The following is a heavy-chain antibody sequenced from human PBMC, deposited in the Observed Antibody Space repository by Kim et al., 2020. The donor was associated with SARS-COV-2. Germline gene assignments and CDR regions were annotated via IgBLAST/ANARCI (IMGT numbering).Heavy chain of an antibody. CDR2: ISSSSSYT. V-gene: IGHV3-11*05. CDR3: ARDILFVKREEWNDAFDI. Sequence: GGSLRLSCAASGFTFSDYYMSWIRQAPGKGLEWVSYISSSSSYTNYADSVKGRFTISRDNAKNSLYLQMNSLRAEDTAVYYCARDILFVKREEWNDAFDIWGQGTMVTVSS. D-gene: IGHD1-1*01. J-gene: IGHJ3*02. CDR1: GFTFSDYY.